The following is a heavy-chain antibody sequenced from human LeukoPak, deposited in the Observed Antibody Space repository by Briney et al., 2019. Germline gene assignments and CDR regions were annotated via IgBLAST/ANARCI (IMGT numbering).Heavy chain of an antibody. Sequence: GGSLRLSCAASGFTFSSYGMNWVRQAPGKGLEWVSSISSSSTYIYYADSVKGRFTISRDNAKNSLYLQMISLRAEDTAVYYCAPKWELLRTDAFDIWGQGTMVTVSS. V-gene: IGHV3-21*01. CDR1: GFTFSSYG. D-gene: IGHD1-26*01. CDR2: ISSSSTYI. J-gene: IGHJ3*02. CDR3: APKWELLRTDAFDI.